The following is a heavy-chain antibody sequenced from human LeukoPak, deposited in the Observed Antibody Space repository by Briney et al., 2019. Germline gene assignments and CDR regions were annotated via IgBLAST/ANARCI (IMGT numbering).Heavy chain of an antibody. J-gene: IGHJ4*02. CDR3: AGVGVFGDGYNSGGFFDY. D-gene: IGHD5-24*01. CDR2: INPNSGGT. V-gene: IGHV1-2*02. Sequence: ASVKVSCKASGYTFTGYYMHWVRQAPGQGLEWMGWINPNSGGTNYAQKFQGRVTMTRDTSISTAYMELSRLRSDDTAVYYCAGVGVFGDGYNSGGFFDYWGQGTPVTVSS. CDR1: GYTFTGYY.